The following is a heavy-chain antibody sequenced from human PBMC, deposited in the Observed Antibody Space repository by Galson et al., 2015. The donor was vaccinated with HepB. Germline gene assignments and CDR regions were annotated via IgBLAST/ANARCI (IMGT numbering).Heavy chain of an antibody. CDR2: ISGSGAGT. D-gene: IGHD3-3*01. CDR3: ARGTIFGVVPIDF. J-gene: IGHJ4*02. Sequence: SLRLSCAASGFTFSSYAMSWVRQAPGKGLEWVSAISGSGAGTYLADSVKGRFTISRDNSKKTLYLQMNSLRAEDTAVYYCARGTIFGVVPIDFWGQGTLVTVSS. CDR1: GFTFSSYA. V-gene: IGHV3-23*01.